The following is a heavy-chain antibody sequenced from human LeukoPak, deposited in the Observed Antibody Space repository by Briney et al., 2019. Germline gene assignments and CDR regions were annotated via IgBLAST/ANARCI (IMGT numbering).Heavy chain of an antibody. CDR3: ATDHGSGLMDV. Sequence: PSETLSLTCTVSGGSISSYYWSWIRQPAGKGVEWVGRIYTSGSTNYNPSLKSRVTISVDKSKNQFSLTLSSVTAADTALYYCATDHGSGLMDVWGKGTTVTVSS. CDR2: IYTSGST. V-gene: IGHV4-4*07. CDR1: GGSISSYY. J-gene: IGHJ6*04. D-gene: IGHD3-10*01.